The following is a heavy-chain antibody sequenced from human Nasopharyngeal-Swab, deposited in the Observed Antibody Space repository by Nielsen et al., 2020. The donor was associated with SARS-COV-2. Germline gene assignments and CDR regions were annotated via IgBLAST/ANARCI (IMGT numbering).Heavy chain of an antibody. CDR2: ISYDGSNK. Sequence: GESLKISCAASGFTFSSYGMHWVRQAPGKGLEWVAVISYDGSNKYYADSVKGRFTISRDNSKNTLYLQMNSLRAEDTAVYYCAKDIVATILGPNWFDPWGQGILVTVSS. V-gene: IGHV3-30*18. CDR1: GFTFSSYG. CDR3: AKDIVATILGPNWFDP. D-gene: IGHD5-12*01. J-gene: IGHJ5*02.